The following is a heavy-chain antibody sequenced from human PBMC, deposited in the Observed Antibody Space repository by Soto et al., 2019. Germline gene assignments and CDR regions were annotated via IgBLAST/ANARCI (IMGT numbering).Heavy chain of an antibody. J-gene: IGHJ6*02. V-gene: IGHV1-3*01. CDR1: GYTFSTYA. CDR2: LNGGTGQT. Sequence: ASVKVSCKASGYTFSTYAMHWVRQAPGQSLEWMGWLNGGTGQTRYSQKFQDRVIITRDTSASTGYMELSSLTSEDTATYYCARLKGKLNSGYDAPYYYYGMDVWGQGTTVTVSS. CDR3: ARLKGKLNSGYDAPYYYYGMDV. D-gene: IGHD5-12*01.